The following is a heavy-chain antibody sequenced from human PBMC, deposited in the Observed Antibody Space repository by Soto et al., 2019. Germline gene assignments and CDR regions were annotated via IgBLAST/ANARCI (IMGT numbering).Heavy chain of an antibody. Sequence: QVQLVQSGAEVRKPGSSVTVSCETSGDTFNNYVINWVRQAPGQGPEWMGRSIPIVGKTIYAQRFQGRVTITADKATTTVYMDLSSLRIDDTAVYFCAREGTSTSTGMDYWGQGSLVTVSS. CDR3: AREGTSTSTGMDY. D-gene: IGHD2-2*01. CDR2: SIPIVGKT. V-gene: IGHV1-69*04. CDR1: GDTFNNYV. J-gene: IGHJ4*02.